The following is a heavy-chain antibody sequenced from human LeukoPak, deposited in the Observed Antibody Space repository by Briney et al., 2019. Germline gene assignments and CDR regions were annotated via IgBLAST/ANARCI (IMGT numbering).Heavy chain of an antibody. D-gene: IGHD3-22*01. CDR1: GGSISSYY. V-gene: IGHV4-59*01. Sequence: PSETLSLTCTVSGGSISSYYWSWIRQPPGKGLEWIGYIYYSGSTNYNPSLKSRVTISVDTSKNQFSLKLSSVTAADTAVYYCARAYYYDSSGYSLGGFDPWGQGILVTVSS. J-gene: IGHJ5*02. CDR3: ARAYYYDSSGYSLGGFDP. CDR2: IYYSGST.